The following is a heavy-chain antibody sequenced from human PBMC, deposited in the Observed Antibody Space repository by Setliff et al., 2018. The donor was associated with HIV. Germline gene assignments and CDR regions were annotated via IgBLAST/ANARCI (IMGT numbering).Heavy chain of an antibody. J-gene: IGHJ4*02. V-gene: IGHV1-2*02. CDR3: ARGGYDFRGLDY. CDR2: INPDSGAT. D-gene: IGHD5-12*01. CDR1: GYTFTAYY. Sequence: ASVKVSCKSSGYTFTAYYIHWVRQARGQGLEWMGWINPDSGATKYAEKFEGRVSLTRDTSINTVYMELSSLRSDDTAVYFCARGGYDFRGLDYWGQGTLVTVSS.